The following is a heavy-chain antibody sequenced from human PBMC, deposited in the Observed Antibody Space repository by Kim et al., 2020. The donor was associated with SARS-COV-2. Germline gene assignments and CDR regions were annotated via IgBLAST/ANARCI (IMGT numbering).Heavy chain of an antibody. J-gene: IGHJ5*02. CDR1: GGTFSSYA. CDR2: IIPIFGTA. D-gene: IGHD2-21*01. CDR3: ARDGGWAYCGGDCRDSFHWFDP. Sequence: SVKVSCKASGGTFSSYAISWVRQAPGQGLEWMGGIIPIFGTANYAQKFQGRVTITADESTSTAYMELSSLRSEDTAVYYCARDGGWAYCGGDCRDSFHWFDPWGQGTLVTVSS. V-gene: IGHV1-69*13.